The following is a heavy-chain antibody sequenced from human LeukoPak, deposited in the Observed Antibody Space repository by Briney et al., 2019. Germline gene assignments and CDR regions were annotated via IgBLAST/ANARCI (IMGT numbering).Heavy chain of an antibody. CDR2: ISGSGGST. J-gene: IGHJ4*02. CDR1: GFTFSSYA. CDR3: VKDGLQSYYYDSSGYSDY. V-gene: IGHV3-23*01. Sequence: AGSLTLSCAASGFTFSSYAMSWVRQAPGKGLEWVSAISGSGGSTYYADSVKGRFTISRDNSKNTLYLQMNSLRAEDTAVYYCVKDGLQSYYYDSSGYSDYWGQGTLVTVSS. D-gene: IGHD3-22*01.